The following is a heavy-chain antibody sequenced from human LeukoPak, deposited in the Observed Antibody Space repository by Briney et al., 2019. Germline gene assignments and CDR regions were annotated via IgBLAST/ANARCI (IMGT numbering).Heavy chain of an antibody. D-gene: IGHD3-9*01. V-gene: IGHV3-73*01. J-gene: IGHJ4*02. Sequence: GGSLKLSCAASGFPFSGSAVHWVRQASGKGLEWVGRIRTKPDNYATAYAASVKGRFTISRDDSRNTAYLQMNSLKTEDTAVYYCAKGDRYDILTGYSPSFFDYWGQGTLVTVSS. CDR3: AKGDRYDILTGYSPSFFDY. CDR1: GFPFSGSA. CDR2: IRTKPDNYAT.